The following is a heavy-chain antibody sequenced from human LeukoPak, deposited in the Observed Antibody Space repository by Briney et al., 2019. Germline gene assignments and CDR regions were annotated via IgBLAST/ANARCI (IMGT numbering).Heavy chain of an antibody. D-gene: IGHD3-9*01. V-gene: IGHV3-13*01. CDR3: ARGYDILTGDNYFDY. CDR1: GFTFSGYD. CDR2: IGTAGDT. J-gene: IGHJ4*02. Sequence: GGSLRLSCAASGFTFSGYDMHWVRQATGKGLEWVSAIGTAGDTYYPGSVKGRFTISRESAKNSLYLQMNSLRAGDTAVYYCARGYDILTGDNYFDYWGQGTLVTVSS.